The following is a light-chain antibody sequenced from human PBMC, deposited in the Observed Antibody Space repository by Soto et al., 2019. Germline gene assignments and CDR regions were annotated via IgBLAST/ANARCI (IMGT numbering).Light chain of an antibody. CDR3: GTWDSSMSAGV. J-gene: IGLJ1*01. CDR1: CSNIETNY. CDR2: DNT. Sequence: QSVLTQPPSXSATPGQKVTISCSGSCSNIETNYVSWYQQLPGTAPKLLIYDNTERPSGIPDRFSGSKSGSSATLGITGLQTGDEADYYCGTWDSSMSAGVFGTGTKVTVL. V-gene: IGLV1-51*01.